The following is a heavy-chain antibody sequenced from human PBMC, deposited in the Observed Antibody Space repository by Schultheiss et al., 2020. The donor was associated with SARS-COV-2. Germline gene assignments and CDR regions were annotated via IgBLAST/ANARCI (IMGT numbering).Heavy chain of an antibody. Sequence: SETLSLTCTVSGGSISGYYWSWIRQPPGKGLEWIGSIYYSGSTYYNPSLKSRVTISVDTSKNQFSLWLNSVTAADTAVYYCARTIWFGKNNYFDYWGQGTLVTVSS. D-gene: IGHD3-10*01. V-gene: IGHV4-39*07. J-gene: IGHJ4*02. CDR2: IYYSGST. CDR1: GGSISGYY. CDR3: ARTIWFGKNNYFDY.